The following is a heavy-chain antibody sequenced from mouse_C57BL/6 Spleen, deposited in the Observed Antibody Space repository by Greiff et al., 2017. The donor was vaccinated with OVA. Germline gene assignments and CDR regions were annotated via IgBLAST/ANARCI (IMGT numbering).Heavy chain of an antibody. V-gene: IGHV1-69*01. CDR3: ARTQLGLGRREVFDY. J-gene: IGHJ2*01. CDR2: IDPSDSYT. CDR1: GYTFTSYW. Sequence: VQLQQPGAELVMPGASVKLSCKASGYTFTSYWMHWVKQRPGQGLEWIGEIDPSDSYTNYNQKFKGKSTLTVDKSSSTAYMQLSSLTSEDSAVYYCARTQLGLGRREVFDYWGQGTTLTVSS. D-gene: IGHD4-1*01.